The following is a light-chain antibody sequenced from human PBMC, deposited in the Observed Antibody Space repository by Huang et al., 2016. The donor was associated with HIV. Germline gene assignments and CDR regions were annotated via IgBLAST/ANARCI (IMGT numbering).Light chain of an antibody. Sequence: AIQMTQSPSSLSASVGDRVTITCRASQDIINDLGWYQQKPGKAPKFLIYAASNLQNGVPSSFSGSGSGTVFTLTLSSLQPEDFATYYCLQDYSYPRTFGQGTKVEVK. V-gene: IGKV1-6*01. CDR1: QDIIND. J-gene: IGKJ1*01. CDR3: LQDYSYPRT. CDR2: AAS.